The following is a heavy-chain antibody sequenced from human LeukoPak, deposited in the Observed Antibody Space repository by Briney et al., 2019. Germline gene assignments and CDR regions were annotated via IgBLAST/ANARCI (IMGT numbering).Heavy chain of an antibody. Sequence: PSETLSLTCAVYGGSFSGYYWSWIRQPPGKGLEWIGEINHSGSTNYNPSLKSRVTISVDTSKNQFSLKLSSVTAADTAVYYCARGEPSYYYMDVWGKGTTVTVSS. J-gene: IGHJ6*03. D-gene: IGHD1-14*01. V-gene: IGHV4-34*01. CDR2: INHSGST. CDR3: ARGEPSYYYMDV. CDR1: GGSFSGYY.